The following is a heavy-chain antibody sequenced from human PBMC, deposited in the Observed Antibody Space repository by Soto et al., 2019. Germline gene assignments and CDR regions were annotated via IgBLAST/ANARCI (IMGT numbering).Heavy chain of an antibody. J-gene: IGHJ5*02. V-gene: IGHV3-15*05. D-gene: IGHD1-26*01. Sequence: GGSLRLSCVASGFTFSNAWMSWVRQAPGKGLEWVGRIKSKTDGGTGDYGGPVKGRFTISRDDPKNTLYLQMKSLKIEDTAVYYCTAVFRKVSWECGPWGRGTMVGVSS. CDR1: GFTFSNAW. CDR2: IKSKTDGGTG. CDR3: TAVFRKVSWECGP.